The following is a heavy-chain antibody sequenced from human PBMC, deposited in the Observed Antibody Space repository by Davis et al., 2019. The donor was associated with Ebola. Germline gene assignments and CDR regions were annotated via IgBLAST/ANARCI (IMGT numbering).Heavy chain of an antibody. D-gene: IGHD3-10*01. V-gene: IGHV4-34*01. CDR2: INHSGST. CDR1: GFTFSSYS. J-gene: IGHJ4*02. Sequence: ESLKISCAASGFTFSSYSMNWIRQPPGKGLEWIGEINHSGSTNYNPSLKSRVTISVNKSNNQFSLKLSSVTAADTAVYYCARAAPTLYYFDYWGQGTLVTVSS. CDR3: ARAAPTLYYFDY.